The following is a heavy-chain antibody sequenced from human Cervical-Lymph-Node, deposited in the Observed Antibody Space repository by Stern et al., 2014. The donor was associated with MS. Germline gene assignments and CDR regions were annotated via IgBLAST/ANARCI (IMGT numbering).Heavy chain of an antibody. D-gene: IGHD3-22*01. V-gene: IGHV1-69*01. CDR3: AGDRHSSGFDH. CDR2: TNPIFGST. Sequence: QLVQSGAEVKKPGSSVTVSCKASGGTFSNHAITWVRQAPGRGLEWMGDTNPIFGSTNYAQKFQGRVTMTADESTATAYMELTSLRSDDTAVYYCAGDRHSSGFDHWGQGTLFTVSS. J-gene: IGHJ4*02. CDR1: GGTFSNHA.